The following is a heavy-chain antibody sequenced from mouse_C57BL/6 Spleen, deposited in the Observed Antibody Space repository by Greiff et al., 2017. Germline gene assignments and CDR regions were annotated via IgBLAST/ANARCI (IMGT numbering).Heavy chain of an antibody. CDR2: INPNNGGT. Sequence: VQLQQSGPELVKPGASVKIPCKASGYTFTDYNMDWVKQSHGKSLEWIGDINPNNGGTIYNQKFKGKATLTVDKSSSTAYMELRSLTSEDTAVYYCARGGFYYGSSYYYAMDYWGQGTSVTVSS. CDR3: ARGGFYYGSSYYYAMDY. CDR1: GYTFTDYN. J-gene: IGHJ4*01. D-gene: IGHD1-1*01. V-gene: IGHV1-18*01.